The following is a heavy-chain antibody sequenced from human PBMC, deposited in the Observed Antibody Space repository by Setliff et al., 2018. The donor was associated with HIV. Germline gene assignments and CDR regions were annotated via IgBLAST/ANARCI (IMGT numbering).Heavy chain of an antibody. CDR2: ISYSGGT. CDR1: GGSISSSDYY. J-gene: IGHJ4*02. D-gene: IGHD2-2*01. Sequence: SETLSLTCTVSGGSISSSDYYWGWIRQPPGKGLEWIGSISYSGGTYYNPSLKSRVTISVDKSKNQFSLTVCSVIAADTAVYYFARHAAGPDGPFDYWGQGTLVTVSS. V-gene: IGHV4-39*07. CDR3: ARHAAGPDGPFDY.